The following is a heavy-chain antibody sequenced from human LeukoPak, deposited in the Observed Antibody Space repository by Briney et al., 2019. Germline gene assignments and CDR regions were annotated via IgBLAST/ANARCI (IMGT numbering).Heavy chain of an antibody. CDR2: IYCSGNT. J-gene: IGHJ4*02. CDR1: SGSITNYY. D-gene: IGHD3-10*01. CDR3: ARGALLWFGDRMEYYFDY. V-gene: IGHV4-59*01. Sequence: SETLSVTCTVSSGSITNYYWSWIRRPPGKGLEWIGFIYCSGNTNYNPSLKSRVTISVDTSKNQFSLKLSSMTAADTAVYYCARGALLWFGDRMEYYFDYWGQGTLLTVSS.